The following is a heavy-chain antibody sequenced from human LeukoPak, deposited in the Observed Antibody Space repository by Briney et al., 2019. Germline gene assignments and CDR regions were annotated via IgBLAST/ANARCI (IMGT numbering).Heavy chain of an antibody. D-gene: IGHD2/OR15-2a*01. CDR3: AKDSAKKYDDY. Sequence: GGSLRLSCAASGFTFSSYAMSWVRQAPGKGLEWVSGISGSDGSTNYADSVKGRFTVSRENSKNTLYLQMNSLRAEDTAVYYCAKDSAKKYDDYWGQGTLVTVSS. CDR2: ISGSDGST. CDR1: GFTFSSYA. J-gene: IGHJ4*02. V-gene: IGHV3-23*01.